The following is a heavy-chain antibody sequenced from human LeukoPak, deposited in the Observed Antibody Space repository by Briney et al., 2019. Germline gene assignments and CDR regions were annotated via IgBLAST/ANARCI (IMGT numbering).Heavy chain of an antibody. CDR3: ARGFRPVEY. D-gene: IGHD6-6*01. CDR1: GGSISSYY. V-gene: IGHV4-59*01. J-gene: IGHJ4*02. CDR2: IYYSGST. Sequence: SETLSLTCTVSGGSISSYYWSWIRLPPGERLEWIGYIYYSGSTNYNPSLKSRVTMAVDTSKNQFSLRLSSVTAADTAVYYCARGFRPVEYWGQGTLVTVSS.